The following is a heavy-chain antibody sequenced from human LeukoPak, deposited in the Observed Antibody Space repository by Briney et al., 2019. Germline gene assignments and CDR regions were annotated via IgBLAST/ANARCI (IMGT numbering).Heavy chain of an antibody. CDR2: IYSGGST. V-gene: IGHV3-66*04. Sequence: GGSLRLSCAASGFTVSSNYMSWVRQAPGKGLEWVSVIYSGGSTYYADSVKGRFTISRDNSKNTLYLQMTSLRAEDTAVYYCARRTSGYSGYEYYWGQGTLVTVSS. CDR1: GFTVSSNY. J-gene: IGHJ4*02. CDR3: ARRTSGYSGYEYY. D-gene: IGHD5-12*01.